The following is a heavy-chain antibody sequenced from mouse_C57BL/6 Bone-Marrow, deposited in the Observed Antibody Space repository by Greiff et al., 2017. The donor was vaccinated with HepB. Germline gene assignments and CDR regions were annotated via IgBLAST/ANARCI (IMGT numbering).Heavy chain of an antibody. J-gene: IGHJ4*01. CDR1: GYTFTDYY. Sequence: QVQLQQSGPELVKPGASVKISCKASGYTFTDYYINWVKQRPGQGLEWIGWLFPGSGSTKYNEKFKGKATLTVDTSSSTAYMELHSLTSEDSAVYFCARPIPYAMDYWGQGTSVTVSS. D-gene: IGHD5-1-1*01. CDR3: ARPIPYAMDY. CDR2: LFPGSGST. V-gene: IGHV1-84*01.